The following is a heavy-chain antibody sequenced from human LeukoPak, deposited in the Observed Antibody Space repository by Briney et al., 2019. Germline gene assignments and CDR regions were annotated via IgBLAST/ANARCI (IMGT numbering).Heavy chain of an antibody. V-gene: IGHV3-7*03. J-gene: IGHJ4*02. Sequence: PGGSLRLSCAASGFTFSSYWMSWVRQAPGKGLEWVANIKQDGSEKYYVDSVKGRFTISGDNSKNTLYLQMNSLRAEDTAVYYCARLSGYDLSPYDYWGQGTLATVSS. D-gene: IGHD5-12*01. CDR3: ARLSGYDLSPYDY. CDR2: IKQDGSEK. CDR1: GFTFSSYW.